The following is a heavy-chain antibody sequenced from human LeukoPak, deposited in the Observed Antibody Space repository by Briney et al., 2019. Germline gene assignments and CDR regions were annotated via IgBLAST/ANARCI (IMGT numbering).Heavy chain of an antibody. CDR2: FDPEDGET. CDR1: GYTLTELS. CDR3: ATGRGGYYYDSSGYPTY. D-gene: IGHD3-22*01. J-gene: IGHJ4*02. V-gene: IGHV1-24*01. Sequence: GASVKVSCKVSGYTLTELSMHWVRQAPGKGLEWMGGFDPEDGETIYAQKFQGRVTMTEDTSTDTAYMELSSLRSEDTAVHYCATGRGGYYYDSSGYPTYWGQGTLVTVSS.